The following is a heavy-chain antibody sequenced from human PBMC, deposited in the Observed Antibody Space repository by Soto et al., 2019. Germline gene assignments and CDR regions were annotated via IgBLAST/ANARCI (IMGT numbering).Heavy chain of an antibody. CDR2: IYYSGST. CDR1: GGSISSYY. J-gene: IGHJ4*02. Sequence: SETLSLTCTVSGGSISSYYWSWIRQPPGKGLEWIGYIYYSGSTNYNPSLKSRVTISVDTSKNQFSLKLSSVTAADTAVYYCASDGDFWSGFDYWGQGTLVTVSS. V-gene: IGHV4-59*01. D-gene: IGHD3-3*01. CDR3: ASDGDFWSGFDY.